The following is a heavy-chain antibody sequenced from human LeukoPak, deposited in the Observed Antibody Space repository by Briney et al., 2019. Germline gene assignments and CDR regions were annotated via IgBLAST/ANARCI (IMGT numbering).Heavy chain of an antibody. Sequence: QPGGSLRLSCAASGFTFSSYGMHWVRQAPGKGLEWVAVISYDGSNKYYADSVKGRFTISRDNSKNTLYLQMNSLRAEDTAVYYCARDSYDFWSGYYSYYYYYMDVWGKGTTVTVSS. J-gene: IGHJ6*03. CDR3: ARDSYDFWSGYYSYYYYYMDV. CDR1: GFTFSSYG. V-gene: IGHV3-30*03. D-gene: IGHD3-3*01. CDR2: ISYDGSNK.